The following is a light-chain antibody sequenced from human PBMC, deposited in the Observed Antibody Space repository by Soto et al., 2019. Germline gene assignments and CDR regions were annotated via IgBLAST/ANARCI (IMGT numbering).Light chain of an antibody. CDR2: EVS. CDR3: CSYAGSSTYV. Sequence: SVLPQPASLSGSPGESITISCTGTSSDVGSYNLVSWYQQHPGKAPKLMIYEVSKRPSGVSNRFSGSKSGNTASLTISGLQAEDEADYYCCSYAGSSTYVFGTGTQLPS. CDR1: SSDVGSYNL. J-gene: IGLJ1*01. V-gene: IGLV2-23*02.